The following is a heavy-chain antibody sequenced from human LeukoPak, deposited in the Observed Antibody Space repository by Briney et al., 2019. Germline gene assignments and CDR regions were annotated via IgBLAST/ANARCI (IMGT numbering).Heavy chain of an antibody. Sequence: PSETLSLTCSVSGGSISGHYWNWIRQPPGKGLEWIGFSIYTGSTNYNPSLKSRVTISLDTSKNQFSLKLSSVTAADTAVYYCARAEAYYDILIKAWGQGTLVTVSS. J-gene: IGHJ4*02. CDR2: SIYTGST. CDR1: GGSISGHY. CDR3: ARAEAYYDILIKA. V-gene: IGHV4-59*11. D-gene: IGHD3-9*01.